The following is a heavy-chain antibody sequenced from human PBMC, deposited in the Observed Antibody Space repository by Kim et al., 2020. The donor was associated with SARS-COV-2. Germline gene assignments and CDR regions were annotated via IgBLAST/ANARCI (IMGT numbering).Heavy chain of an antibody. Sequence: SETLSLTCSVSGDSIASSNWWTWVRQSPGKGLEWIGEIAHGQNTNFNPSLRSRVTMSVDHTKNQLSLRMTDVTGADTAVYHCARVLGGCSQSSFYLLSWG. CDR3: ARVLGGCSQSSFYLLS. CDR2: IAHGQNT. CDR1: GDSIASSNW. J-gene: IGHJ5*01. V-gene: IGHV4-4*02. D-gene: IGHD2-15*01.